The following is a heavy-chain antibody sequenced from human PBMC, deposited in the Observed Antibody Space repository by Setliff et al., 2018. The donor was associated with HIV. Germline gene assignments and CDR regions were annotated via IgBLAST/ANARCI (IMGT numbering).Heavy chain of an antibody. Sequence: SETLSLTCIVSGYSISSDYYWGWIRQPPGKGLEWIGSIYHTGSTYYNPSLQSRVPISVDTSKNQFSLKLTSVTAADTAVYYCATPPIAGVRGYPQGWYFDLWGRGTLVTVSS. J-gene: IGHJ2*01. D-gene: IGHD3-10*01. V-gene: IGHV4-38-2*02. CDR1: GYSISSDYY. CDR3: ATPPIAGVRGYPQGWYFDL. CDR2: IYHTGST.